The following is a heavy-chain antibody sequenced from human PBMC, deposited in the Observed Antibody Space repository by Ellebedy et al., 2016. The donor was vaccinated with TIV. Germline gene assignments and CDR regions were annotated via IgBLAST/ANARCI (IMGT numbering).Heavy chain of an antibody. CDR2: IYYSADT. CDR1: GDSIRSYY. J-gene: IGHJ6*02. Sequence: SETLSLXCSVSGDSIRSYYWSWIRQPPGKGLEWIGYIYYSADTNYNPSLKSRVTISVDTSKKQVSLKLSSVTAADTAVYYCARDLRKGGMDVWGQGTTVTVSS. D-gene: IGHD3-9*01. V-gene: IGHV4-59*01. CDR3: ARDLRKGGMDV.